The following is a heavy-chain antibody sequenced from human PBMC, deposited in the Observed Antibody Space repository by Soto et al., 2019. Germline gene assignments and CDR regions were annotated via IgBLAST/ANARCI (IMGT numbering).Heavy chain of an antibody. CDR3: ARADYYDSSGFYYDC. CDR2: INPSGGST. D-gene: IGHD3-22*01. V-gene: IGHV1-46*01. Sequence: GASVKVSCKASGYIFTNHYIHWVRQAPGQGLEWMGIINPSGGSTNYLQKFQGRITMTRDTSTSTVYMELSSLRSEDTVVYFCARADYYDSSGFYYDCWGQGTLVTVSS. CDR1: GYIFTNHY. J-gene: IGHJ4*02.